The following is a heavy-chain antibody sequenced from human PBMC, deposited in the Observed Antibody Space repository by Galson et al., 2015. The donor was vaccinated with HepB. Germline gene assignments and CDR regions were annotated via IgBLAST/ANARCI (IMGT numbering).Heavy chain of an antibody. V-gene: IGHV3-13*01. CDR3: ARDLTGENAFDI. CDR1: GFTFRSYD. D-gene: IGHD3-16*01. J-gene: IGHJ3*02. CDR2: IDTTGRT. Sequence: SLRLSCAASGFTFRSYDMHWVRQGTGKGLEWVSAIDTTGRTYYPDSVKGRFTISRENAKDSVYLQMNSLRAGDTAVYYCARDLTGENAFDIWGQGTTVTVSS.